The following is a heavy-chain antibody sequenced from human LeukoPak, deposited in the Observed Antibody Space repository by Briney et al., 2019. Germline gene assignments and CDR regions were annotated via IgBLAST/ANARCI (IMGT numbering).Heavy chain of an antibody. V-gene: IGHV1-2*04. D-gene: IGHD3-22*01. CDR1: GYTFTGYY. Sequence: ASVKVSCKASGYTFTGYYMHWVRQAPGQGLEWMGWINPNSGGTNYAQKFQGWVTMTRDTSISTAYMELSRLRSDDTAVYYCARMRNYYDSSGYYYTPSAGMDVWGQGTTVTVSS. J-gene: IGHJ6*02. CDR2: INPNSGGT. CDR3: ARMRNYYDSSGYYYTPSAGMDV.